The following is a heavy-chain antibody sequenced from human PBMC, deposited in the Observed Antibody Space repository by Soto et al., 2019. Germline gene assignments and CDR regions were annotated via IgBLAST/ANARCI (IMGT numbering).Heavy chain of an antibody. CDR2: IGTAGDT. V-gene: IGHV3-13*01. J-gene: IGHJ6*02. CDR1: GFTFSSYD. D-gene: IGHD6-19*01. Sequence: GGSLRLSCAASGFTFSSYDMHWVRQATGKGLEWVSAIGTAGDTYYPGSVKGRFTISRENAKNSLYLQMNSLRAEDTAVYYCARGASIAVAATPHYGMDVWGQGTTVTVSS. CDR3: ARGASIAVAATPHYGMDV.